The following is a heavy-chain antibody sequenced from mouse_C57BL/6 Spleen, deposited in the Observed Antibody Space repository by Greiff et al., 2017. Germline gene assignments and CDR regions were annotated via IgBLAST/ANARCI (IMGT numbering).Heavy chain of an antibody. D-gene: IGHD1-1*01. J-gene: IGHJ3*01. V-gene: IGHV1-54*01. CDR1: GYAFTNYL. Sequence: VQLQQSGAELVRPGTSVKVSCKATGYAFTNYLIEWVKQRPGQGLEWIGVIIPGSGGTNYNEKFKGKATLTADKSSSTAYMQLSSLTSEDSAVYFCARHGSSPGFAYWGQGTLVTVSA. CDR2: IIPGSGGT. CDR3: ARHGSSPGFAY.